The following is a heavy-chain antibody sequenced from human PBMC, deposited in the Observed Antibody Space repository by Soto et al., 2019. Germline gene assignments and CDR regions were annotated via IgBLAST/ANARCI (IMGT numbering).Heavy chain of an antibody. CDR1: GDSVSSNSAA. CDR3: ARAEQQLANKYHFDY. CDR2: TYYRSKWYS. D-gene: IGHD6-13*01. V-gene: IGHV6-1*01. Sequence: QSQTLSLTCAISGDSVSSNSAAWNWIRQSPSRGLEWLGRTYYRSKWYSEYAVSVKSRIIIKSDTSKNQFTLQLYSVTPEDTAVYYCARAEQQLANKYHFDYWGQGTLVTVSS. J-gene: IGHJ4*02.